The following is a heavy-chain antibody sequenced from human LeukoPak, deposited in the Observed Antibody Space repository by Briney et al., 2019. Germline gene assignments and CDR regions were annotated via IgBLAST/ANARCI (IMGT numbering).Heavy chain of an antibody. J-gene: IGHJ5*02. CDR1: GGSISSSSYY. CDR3: ARDHLGSARFNWFDP. Sequence: SETLSLTCTVSGGSISSSSYYWGWIRQPPGKGLEWIGSIYYSGSTYYNPSLKSRVTISVDTSENQFSLKLSSVTAADTAVYYCARDHLGSARFNWFDPWGQGTLVTVSS. V-gene: IGHV4-39*07. D-gene: IGHD6-6*01. CDR2: IYYSGST.